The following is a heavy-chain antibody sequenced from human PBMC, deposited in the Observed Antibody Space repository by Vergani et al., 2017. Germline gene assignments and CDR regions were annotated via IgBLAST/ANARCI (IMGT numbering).Heavy chain of an antibody. J-gene: IGHJ4*02. CDR3: AAMYYYDSSGYYPFDY. V-gene: IGHV1-46*01. Sequence: QVQLVQSGPEVKKPGASVKVSCKASGYTFTSYYMHWVRQAPGQGLEWMGIINPSGGSTSYAQKFQGRVTMTRDTSTSTVYMELSSLRSEDTAVYYCAAMYYYDSSGYYPFDYWGQGTLVTVSS. D-gene: IGHD3-22*01. CDR2: INPSGGST. CDR1: GYTFTSYY.